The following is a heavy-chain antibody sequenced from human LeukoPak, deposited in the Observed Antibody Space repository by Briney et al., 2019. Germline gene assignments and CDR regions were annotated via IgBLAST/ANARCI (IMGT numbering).Heavy chain of an antibody. CDR1: GGSFSGYY. V-gene: IGHV4-34*01. D-gene: IGHD3-22*01. CDR3: ARENYYDSSGYPP. J-gene: IGHJ5*02. CDR2: INHSGST. Sequence: SETLSLTCAVYGGSFSGYYWSWIRQPPGKGLEWIGEINHSGSTNYNPSLKSRVTISVDTPKNQLSLKLSSVTAADTAVYYCARENYYDSSGYPPWGQGTLVTVSS.